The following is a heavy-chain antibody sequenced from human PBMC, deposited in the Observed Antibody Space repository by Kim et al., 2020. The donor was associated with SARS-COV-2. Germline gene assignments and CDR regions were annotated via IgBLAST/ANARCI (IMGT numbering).Heavy chain of an antibody. CDR2: IRSKVNNYST. V-gene: IGHV3-73*01. CDR1: GFTFSGSA. Sequence: GGSLRLSCAASGFTFSGSAMHWVRQASGKGLEWVGRIRSKVNNYSTAYGASVKGRFTISRDDSKNTAYLQMNSLKIEDTAVYYCSRSITGTTTLDYWGQGTLVTVSS. D-gene: IGHD1-7*01. J-gene: IGHJ4*02. CDR3: SRSITGTTTLDY.